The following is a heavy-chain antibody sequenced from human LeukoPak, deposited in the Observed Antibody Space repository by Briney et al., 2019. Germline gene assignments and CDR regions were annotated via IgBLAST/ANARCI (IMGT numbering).Heavy chain of an antibody. D-gene: IGHD6-13*01. CDR2: IYYSGST. Sequence: SEALSLTCTVSGGSLRSYYWSWIREPPGKGLEWVGYIYYSGSTNYNPSLKSRVTISVDTSKNQFSLKLSSVTAADTAVYYCASGRQQLAHYGMDVWGQGTTVTVSS. V-gene: IGHV4-59*01. CDR3: ASGRQQLAHYGMDV. J-gene: IGHJ6*02. CDR1: GGSLRSYY.